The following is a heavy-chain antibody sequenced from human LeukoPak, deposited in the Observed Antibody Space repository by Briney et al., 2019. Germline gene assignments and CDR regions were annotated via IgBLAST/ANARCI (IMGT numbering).Heavy chain of an antibody. CDR1: GITFSSYG. CDR3: AKVSSGYKEYGRRVDY. V-gene: IGHV3-23*01. J-gene: IGHJ4*02. Sequence: TGGSLRLSCAVSGITFSSYGMSWVRQAPGKGLEWVAAISGSGGSTNYADSVKGRFTISRDNAKNTLFLQINSLRAEDTADYFCAKVSSGYKEYGRRVDYWGQGTLVTVSS. D-gene: IGHD3-22*01. CDR2: ISGSGGST.